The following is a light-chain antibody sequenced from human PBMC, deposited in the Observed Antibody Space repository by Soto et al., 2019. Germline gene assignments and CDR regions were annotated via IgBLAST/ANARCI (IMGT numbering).Light chain of an antibody. CDR2: KAS. Sequence: IQMTQSPSTLSASVGDRVTFTCRASQTISTWLAWYQQNPGEAAKLLIYKASTLEVGVPSRFSASGSGTEFTLTINTLQPADFATYYCQQYNSYPWTFGQGTKV. CDR3: QQYNSYPWT. J-gene: IGKJ1*01. CDR1: QTISTW. V-gene: IGKV1-5*03.